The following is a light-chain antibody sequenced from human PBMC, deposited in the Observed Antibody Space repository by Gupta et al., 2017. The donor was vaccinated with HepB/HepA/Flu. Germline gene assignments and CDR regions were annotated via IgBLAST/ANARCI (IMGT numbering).Light chain of an antibody. CDR1: PAIRSH. V-gene: IGKV1-9*01. CDR2: SAS. J-gene: IGKJ4*01. CDR3: QHFDHYPFS. Sequence: DIQLTQSPSFLSASVGDAVTITCRASPAIRSHLAWHQQNSGRAPKLLISSASALQSGVPSRFNGSGSGTEFTLTISNLQPEDFATYYCQHFDHYPFSFGGGTKVAI.